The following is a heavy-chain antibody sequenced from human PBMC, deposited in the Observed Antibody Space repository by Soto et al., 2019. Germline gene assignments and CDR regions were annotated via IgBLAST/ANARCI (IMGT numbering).Heavy chain of an antibody. D-gene: IGHD5-12*01. J-gene: IGHJ4*02. CDR2: IYCRRST. CDR3: AIFMGNSVAPTYFDY. Sequence: QVQLQASGPGLVKPSETLSLTCTVSGGSINNYYWSWIRQPPGKGLEWIGYIYCRRSTNYNPSLKSRVTISVDTSKNQFSLKLSSVTTADTAVYYCAIFMGNSVAPTYFDYWGQGTLVTVSS. CDR1: GGSINNYY. V-gene: IGHV4-59*01.